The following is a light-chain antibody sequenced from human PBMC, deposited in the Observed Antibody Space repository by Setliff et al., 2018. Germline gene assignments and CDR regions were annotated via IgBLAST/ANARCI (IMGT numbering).Light chain of an antibody. V-gene: IGLV1-40*01. Sequence: QSVLTQPPSVSGAPGQRVTISCTGSRSNIGAGYGVHWYQQFPGTAPKLLIYNDNNRPSGVPDRFSGSKSGTSASLAITGLQAEDEADYYCSSYTSLSTRVFGTGTKVTVL. J-gene: IGLJ1*01. CDR2: NDN. CDR3: SSYTSLSTRV. CDR1: RSNIGAGYG.